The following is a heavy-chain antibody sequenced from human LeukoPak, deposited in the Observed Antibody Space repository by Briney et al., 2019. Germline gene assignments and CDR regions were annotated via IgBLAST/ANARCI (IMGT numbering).Heavy chain of an antibody. J-gene: IGHJ5*02. D-gene: IGHD3-22*01. CDR1: EFSVGSNY. V-gene: IGHV3-66*02. Sequence: GGSLRLSCAASEFSVGSNYMTWVRQAPGKGLEWVSLIYSGGSTYYADSVKGRFSISRDNSKNTLYLQMNRLRADDTAVYHCARDRSQEFDPWGQGTLVTVSS. CDR3: ARDRSQEFDP. CDR2: IYSGGST.